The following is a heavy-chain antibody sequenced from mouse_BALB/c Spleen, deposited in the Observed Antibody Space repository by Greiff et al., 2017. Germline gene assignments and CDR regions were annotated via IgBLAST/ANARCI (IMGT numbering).Heavy chain of an antibody. CDR2: ISSGGSYT. D-gene: IGHD4-1*01. Sequence: EVQGVESGGGLVKPGGSLKLSCAASGFTFSSYAMSWVRQSPEKRLEWVAEISSGGSYTYYPDTVKGRFTISRDNAKNTLYLQMSSLKSEDTAMYYCARRELGHYAMDYWGQGTSVTVSS. V-gene: IGHV5-9-4*01. J-gene: IGHJ4*01. CDR1: GFTFSSYA. CDR3: ARRELGHYAMDY.